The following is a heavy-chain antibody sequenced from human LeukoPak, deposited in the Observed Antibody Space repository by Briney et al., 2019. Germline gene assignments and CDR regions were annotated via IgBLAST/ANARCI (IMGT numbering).Heavy chain of an antibody. CDR1: AFTFGSFG. CDR2: ISDTGGST. J-gene: IGHJ5*02. V-gene: IGHV3-23*01. Sequence: PGGSLRLSCAASAFTFGSFGMSWVRQAPGKGLEWVSAISDTGGSTFYADSVKGRFAISRDNSNNTLYLQMNNLRAEDTAVYYCAKDAINSLRGWFDPWGQGTLVTVSS. D-gene: IGHD2/OR15-2a*01. CDR3: AKDAINSLRGWFDP.